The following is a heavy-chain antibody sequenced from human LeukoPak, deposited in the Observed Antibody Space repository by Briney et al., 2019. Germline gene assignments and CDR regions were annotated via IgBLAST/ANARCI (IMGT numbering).Heavy chain of an antibody. J-gene: IGHJ4*02. V-gene: IGHV1-18*01. CDR3: ARAPPLIAVAGLDY. Sequence: ASVKVSCKASGYTFTSYGFSWVRQAPGQGLEGMGWISTYNGNTNYAQSFQGRVAMTTDTSTTTTYMELRSLRSDDTAVYYCARAPPLIAVAGLDYWGQGTLVTVSS. CDR2: ISTYNGNT. CDR1: GYTFTSYG. D-gene: IGHD6-19*01.